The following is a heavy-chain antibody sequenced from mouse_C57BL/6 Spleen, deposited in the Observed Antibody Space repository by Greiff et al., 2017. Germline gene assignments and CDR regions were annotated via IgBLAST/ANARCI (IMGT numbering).Heavy chain of an antibody. Sequence: EVMLVESGGGLVKPGGSLKLSCAASGFTFSDYGMHWVRQGPEKGLEWVAYISSGSSTIYYADTVKGRFTISRDNAKSTLFLQMTSLRSEDTAMYYCARGKNSDDRGQGTTLTVAS. J-gene: IGHJ2*01. CDR3: ARGKNSDD. CDR1: GFTFSDYG. CDR2: ISSGSSTI. V-gene: IGHV5-17*01.